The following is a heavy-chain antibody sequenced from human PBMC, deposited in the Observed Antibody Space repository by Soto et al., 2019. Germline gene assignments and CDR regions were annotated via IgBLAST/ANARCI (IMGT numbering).Heavy chain of an antibody. V-gene: IGHV5-51*01. CDR1: GYRFSSFC. Sequence: ESLKIASQASGYRFSSFCIGWVRQMPGKGLEWMGLGQPGYSATRYSPAFQGHVPISADESTNTAYLQWSSLRASDTAMYFCARHGYSSSWYPDHWGQGTLVTVSS. CDR2: GQPGYSAT. J-gene: IGHJ4*02. CDR3: ARHGYSSSWYPDH. D-gene: IGHD6-13*01.